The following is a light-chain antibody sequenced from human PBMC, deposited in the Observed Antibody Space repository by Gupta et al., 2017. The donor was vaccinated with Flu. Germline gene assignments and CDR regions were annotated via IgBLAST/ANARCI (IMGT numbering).Light chain of an antibody. CDR1: QSLSNW. J-gene: IGKJ2*01. CDR2: KAS. Sequence: DIQMTQSPSTLSASVGDRVTITCRASQSLSNWLAWYQHKPGKAPKLLIYKASDLAFGVPSRFSGSGSGTEFTLTISSLQPDDFATYYCQQFNRYPYTFGQGTKLEIK. V-gene: IGKV1-5*03. CDR3: QQFNRYPYT.